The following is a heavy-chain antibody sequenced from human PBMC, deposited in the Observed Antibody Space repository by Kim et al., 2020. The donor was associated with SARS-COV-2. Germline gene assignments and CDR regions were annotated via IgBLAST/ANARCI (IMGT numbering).Heavy chain of an antibody. V-gene: IGHV3-15*01. D-gene: IGHD3-10*01. J-gene: IGHJ4*02. CDR1: GFTFNSAW. CDR3: TTTYYYASGLDY. CDR2: IKSKTDGGTT. Sequence: GGSLRLSCAASGFTFNSAWMSWVRQAPGKGLEWVGRIKSKTDGGTTDYAAPVNGRFTISRHDSKNTVYLQMNSLKNEDTGVYYCTTTYYYASGLDYWGQGALVTVSS.